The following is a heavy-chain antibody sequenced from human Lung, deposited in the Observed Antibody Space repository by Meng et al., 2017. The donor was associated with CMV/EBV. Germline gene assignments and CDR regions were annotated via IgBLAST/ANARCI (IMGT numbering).Heavy chain of an antibody. J-gene: IGHJ6*04. CDR2: IKQDGSEK. Sequence: GEXXKISCAASGFTFSSHWMSWVRQAPGKGLEWVANIKQDGSEKYYVDSVKGRFTISRDNAKNSLYLQLNSLRAEDTAVYYCARPVPAYDFWSGYYPYYYYYGMDVWGEGXTVTVSS. V-gene: IGHV3-7*01. CDR1: GFTFSSHW. D-gene: IGHD3-3*01. CDR3: ARPVPAYDFWSGYYPYYYYYGMDV.